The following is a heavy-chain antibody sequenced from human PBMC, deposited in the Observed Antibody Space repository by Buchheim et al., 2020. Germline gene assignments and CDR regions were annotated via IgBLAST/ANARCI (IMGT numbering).Heavy chain of an antibody. D-gene: IGHD4-11*01. V-gene: IGHV2-5*01. Sequence: QITLKESGPTLVKPTQTLTLTCTFSGFSLSTSGVGVGWIRQPPGKALEWLALIYWNDDKRYSPSLKSRLTITKDTSKNQVVLTMTNMDPVDTATYYCADRPGWVSNHGPYYYYYGMDVWDQGTT. J-gene: IGHJ6*02. CDR3: ADRPGWVSNHGPYYYYYGMDV. CDR2: IYWNDDK. CDR1: GFSLSTSGVG.